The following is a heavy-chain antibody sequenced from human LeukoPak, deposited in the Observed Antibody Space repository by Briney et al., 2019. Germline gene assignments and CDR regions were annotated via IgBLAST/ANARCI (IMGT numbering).Heavy chain of an antibody. CDR3: ARRQYYDSSGYYHPRPYYFDY. CDR1: GYSFTSYW. D-gene: IGHD3-22*01. Sequence: GESLKISCKGSGYSFTSYWIGWVRQMPGKGLEWMGIIYPGDSDTRYSPSFQGQVTISADKSISTAYLQWSSLKASDTAMYYCARRQYYDSSGYYHPRPYYFDYWGQGTLVTISS. CDR2: IYPGDSDT. J-gene: IGHJ4*02. V-gene: IGHV5-51*01.